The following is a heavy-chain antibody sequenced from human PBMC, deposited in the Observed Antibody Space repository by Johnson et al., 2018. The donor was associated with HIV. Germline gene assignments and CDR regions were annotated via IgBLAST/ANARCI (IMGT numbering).Heavy chain of an antibody. J-gene: IGHJ3*02. Sequence: MLLVESGGGLVQPGGSLRLSCAASGFTFSSYAMSWVRQAPGKGLEWVSAISGSGGSTYYADSVTGRFTISRDNSKNTLYLQMNSLRAEDTAVYYCARSEEWRGEGVYQIWGQGTMVTVSS. CDR1: GFTFSSYA. V-gene: IGHV3-23*04. CDR2: ISGSGGST. CDR3: ARSEEWRGEGVYQI. D-gene: IGHD6-13*01.